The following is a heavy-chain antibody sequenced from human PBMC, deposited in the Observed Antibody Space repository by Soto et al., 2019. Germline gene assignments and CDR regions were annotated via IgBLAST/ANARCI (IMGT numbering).Heavy chain of an antibody. CDR3: ARGSSSFFYYYGMDV. Sequence: ASVKVSCKASGYTFTGYYMHWVRQAPGQGLEWMGWIDPNSGGTNYAQKFQGKVTMTRDTSISTAYMELSGLRSDDTAVYYCARGSSSFFYYYGMDVWGQGXTVTVYS. J-gene: IGHJ6*02. D-gene: IGHD6-6*01. CDR1: GYTFTGYY. CDR2: IDPNSGGT. V-gene: IGHV1-2*02.